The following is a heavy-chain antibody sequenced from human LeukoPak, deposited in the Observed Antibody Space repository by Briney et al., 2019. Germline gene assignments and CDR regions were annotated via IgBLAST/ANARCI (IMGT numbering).Heavy chain of an antibody. J-gene: IGHJ4*02. CDR1: GFTFRNYA. CDR2: ISASDGGT. CDR3: AKGRYTTSWYNFDY. D-gene: IGHD6-13*01. V-gene: IGHV3-23*01. Sequence: GGSLRLSCAVSGFTFRNYAMSWVRQAPGTGPEWVSAISASDGGTYYSDSVKGRFTISRDNSKNTLYLQLNSLRGVDTAVYYCAKGRYTTSWYNFDYWGQGTLVTVSS.